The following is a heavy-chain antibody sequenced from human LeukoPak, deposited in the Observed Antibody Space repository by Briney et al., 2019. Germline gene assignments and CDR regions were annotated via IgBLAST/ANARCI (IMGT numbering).Heavy chain of an antibody. CDR2: FSSSGSSI. Sequence: GGSLRLSCGASGFTFSDYYMSWIRQAPGKGLEWVSHFSSSGSSIYYAVSVKGRFTMSRDNAKNSLYLEMNSLRAEDTAVYYCARRMVRGVKVADYWGQGTLVTVSS. CDR3: ARRMVRGVKVADY. CDR1: GFTFSDYY. D-gene: IGHD3-10*01. V-gene: IGHV3-11*04. J-gene: IGHJ4*02.